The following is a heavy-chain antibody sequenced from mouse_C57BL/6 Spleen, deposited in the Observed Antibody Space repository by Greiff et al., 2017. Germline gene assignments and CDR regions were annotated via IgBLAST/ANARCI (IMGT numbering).Heavy chain of an antibody. Sequence: QVQLQQPGAELVMPGASVKLSCKASGYTFTSYWMHWVKQRPGQGLEWIGEIDPSDSYTNYNQKFKGKSTLTVDKSSSTAYMQLSSLTSEDSAVYYCARRYSNAMDYWGQGTSVTVSS. CDR3: ARRYSNAMDY. V-gene: IGHV1-69*01. D-gene: IGHD2-5*01. CDR2: IDPSDSYT. J-gene: IGHJ4*01. CDR1: GYTFTSYW.